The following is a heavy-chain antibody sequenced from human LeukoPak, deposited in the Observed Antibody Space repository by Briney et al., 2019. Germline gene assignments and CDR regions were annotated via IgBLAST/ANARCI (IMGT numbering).Heavy chain of an antibody. Sequence: GRSLRLSCAAFGIAFDKNAMSWVRQAPGKGLEWVSTISHSGGATHYADSVKGRFTISRDNSKNTVSLQMSSLRVEDTAVYYCANFKGKDGIKDHFDYWGQGTLVTVSS. D-gene: IGHD5-24*01. V-gene: IGHV3-23*01. CDR1: GIAFDKNA. CDR2: ISHSGGAT. J-gene: IGHJ4*02. CDR3: ANFKGKDGIKDHFDY.